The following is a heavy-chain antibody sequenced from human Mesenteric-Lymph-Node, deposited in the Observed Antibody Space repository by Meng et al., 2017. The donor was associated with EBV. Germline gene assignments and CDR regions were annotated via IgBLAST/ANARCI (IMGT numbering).Heavy chain of an antibody. CDR2: INTDIGDT. D-gene: IGHD6-13*01. CDR3: ATAPALSTPYHFDR. V-gene: IGHV1-3*04. J-gene: IGHJ4*02. CDR1: GYTFRDYD. Sequence: VHLVQPGPEVKRPGASVKISCQASGYTFRDYDMHWVRQAPGQRLEWMGWINTDIGDTKFSQKFQGRVTITRDTSASTAYMVLSSLRSEDTAIYYCATAPALSTPYHFDRWGQGTLVTVSS.